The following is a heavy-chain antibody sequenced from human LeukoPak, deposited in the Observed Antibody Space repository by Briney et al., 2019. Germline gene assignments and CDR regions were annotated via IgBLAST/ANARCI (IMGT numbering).Heavy chain of an antibody. J-gene: IGHJ4*02. D-gene: IGHD3-10*01. Sequence: VGSLRLSSAAPGFSFIVFWLHWVRQALGEGPVWVSRIKAEGSITDSADCVKGRYTNSRDNAKNTLYLQISSPRVEDKAMYYYAKVAKYYYGSETYYFFEHWGQGTPVTASS. CDR1: GFSFIVFW. CDR2: IKAEGSIT. V-gene: IGHV3-74*01. CDR3: AKVAKYYYGSETYYFFEH.